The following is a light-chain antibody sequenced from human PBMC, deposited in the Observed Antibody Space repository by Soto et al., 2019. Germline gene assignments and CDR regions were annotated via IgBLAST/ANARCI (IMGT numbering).Light chain of an antibody. CDR3: GTWDSSLSAGV. J-gene: IGLJ2*01. CDR1: SSNIGNNY. Sequence: QSVLTQPPSVSAAPGQTVTISCSGSSSNIGNNYVSWYQQLPGAAPKLLIYDTDERPSGIPGRFSGSKSGTSATLGITGLQTGDEADYYCGTWDSSLSAGVFGGGTKLTVL. V-gene: IGLV1-51*01. CDR2: DTD.